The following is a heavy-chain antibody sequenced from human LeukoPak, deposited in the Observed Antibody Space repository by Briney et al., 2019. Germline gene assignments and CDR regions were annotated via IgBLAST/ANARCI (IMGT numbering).Heavy chain of an antibody. CDR3: ARGDPHADL. J-gene: IGHJ5*02. CDR2: ITISGHTK. CDR1: GFDLHTYE. V-gene: IGHV3-48*03. Sequence: GGSLRLSCAASGFDLHTYEMNWVRQAPGKGLEWIADITISGHTKNYADSVKGRFTISRDSARTSLYLQMNSLRVEDTGVYFCARGDPHADLWGQGTLATVSS.